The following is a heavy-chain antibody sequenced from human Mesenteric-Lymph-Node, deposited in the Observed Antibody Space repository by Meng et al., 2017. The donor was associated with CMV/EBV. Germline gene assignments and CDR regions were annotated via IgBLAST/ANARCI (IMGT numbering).Heavy chain of an antibody. Sequence: GGSLRLSCAASGFTFSSYAMSWVRQAPGKGLECVSGISTSGGSTYYTDSVKGRFIISRDNSKNTLYLQMNSLRAEDTAVYYCAKHNKFGVVIADYYYYYGMDVWGQGTTVTVSS. CDR2: ISTSGGST. CDR1: GFTFSSYA. J-gene: IGHJ6*02. CDR3: AKHNKFGVVIADYYYYYGMDV. D-gene: IGHD3-3*01. V-gene: IGHV3-23*01.